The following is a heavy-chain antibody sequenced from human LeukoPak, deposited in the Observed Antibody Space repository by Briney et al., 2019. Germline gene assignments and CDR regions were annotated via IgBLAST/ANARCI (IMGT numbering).Heavy chain of an antibody. Sequence: GGSLRLSCEASGFAFSNHAMTWVRQAPGEGLQWVSTISDTGKTTFYRDSVRGRFTITRDISNNTLYLQMDGLRADDTAVYYCARGGAYDYGVLDAWGQGTLVTVSS. J-gene: IGHJ5*02. CDR2: ISDTGKTT. V-gene: IGHV3-23*01. D-gene: IGHD4/OR15-4a*01. CDR3: ARGGAYDYGVLDA. CDR1: GFAFSNHA.